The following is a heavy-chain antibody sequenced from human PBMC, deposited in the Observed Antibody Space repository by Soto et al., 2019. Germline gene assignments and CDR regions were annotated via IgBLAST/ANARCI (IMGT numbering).Heavy chain of an antibody. CDR2: IYYSGST. CDR3: ARDRGFWSGYYRVYYFDY. CDR1: GGSISSYY. J-gene: IGHJ4*02. V-gene: IGHV4-59*01. Sequence: SETLSLTCTVSGGSISSYYWSWIRQPPGKGLEWIGYIYYSGSTNYNPSLKSRVTISVDTSKNQFSLKLSSVTAADTAVYYCARDRGFWSGYYRVYYFDYWGQGTLVTVSS. D-gene: IGHD3-3*01.